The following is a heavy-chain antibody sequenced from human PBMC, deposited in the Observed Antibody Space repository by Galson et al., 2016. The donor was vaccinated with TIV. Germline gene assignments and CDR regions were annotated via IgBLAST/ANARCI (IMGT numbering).Heavy chain of an antibody. V-gene: IGHV2-5*02. CDR3: AHRRGGYPLMEFDY. Sequence: PALVKPTQTLTLTCTFSGFSLSTGGVAVGWIRQPPGKALEWLALIYWDDDKRYSPSLKSRLTIAKDTSKNQVVLTMANMDPVDTATYFCAHRRGGYPLMEFDYGGQGTLVTVSS. CDR2: IYWDDDK. J-gene: IGHJ4*02. D-gene: IGHD1-26*01. CDR1: GFSLSTGGVA.